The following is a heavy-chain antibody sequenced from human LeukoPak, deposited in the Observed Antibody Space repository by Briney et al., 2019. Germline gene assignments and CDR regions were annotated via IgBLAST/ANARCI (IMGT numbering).Heavy chain of an antibody. Sequence: PSETLSLTCAVYGVSFTSYYWSWIRQPPGKGLEWIGEISHSGSTNYIPSLKSRVTMSVDTSKNQFSLRLSSVTAADTAIYYCARERNRRATFYQSPLDYWGQGTLVTVSA. CDR1: GVSFTSYY. D-gene: IGHD1/OR15-1a*01. CDR2: ISHSGST. CDR3: ARERNRRATFYQSPLDY. V-gene: IGHV4-34*01. J-gene: IGHJ4*02.